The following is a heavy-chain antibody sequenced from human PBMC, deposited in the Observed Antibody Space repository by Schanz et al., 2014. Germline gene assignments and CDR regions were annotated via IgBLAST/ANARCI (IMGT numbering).Heavy chain of an antibody. CDR2: IKQDGSAK. CDR1: GFKFENYA. D-gene: IGHD5-12*01. CDR3: ARDGGRDGYNLAFDV. Sequence: DVQLVESGGGLVQPGGSLRLSCAASGFKFENYAMNWVRQAPGKGLEWVANIKQDGSAKNYVDSVKGRFTISRDNPKNSLCLQMNSLRAEDTAVYFCARDGGRDGYNLAFDVWGQGTLVTVSS. J-gene: IGHJ3*01. V-gene: IGHV3-7*03.